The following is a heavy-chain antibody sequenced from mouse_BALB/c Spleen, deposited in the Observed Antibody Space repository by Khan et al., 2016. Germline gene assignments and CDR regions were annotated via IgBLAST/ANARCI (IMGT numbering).Heavy chain of an antibody. V-gene: IGHV10S3*01. CDR3: VRAPLSSYAMDY. CDR2: IRSKSNNYAT. J-gene: IGHJ4*01. D-gene: IGHD1-1*01. Sequence: EVQLVESGGGLVQPKGSLKLSCAASGYTFNTNAMKWVRQAPGKGLEWVARIRSKSNNYATYYADSVKDRFTISRDASQSMLYLQMNNLKTEDTAMYYCVRAPLSSYAMDYWGQGTSVTVSS. CDR1: GYTFNTNA.